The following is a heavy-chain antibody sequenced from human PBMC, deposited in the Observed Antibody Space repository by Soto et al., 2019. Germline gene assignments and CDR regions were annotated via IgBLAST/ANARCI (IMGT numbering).Heavy chain of an antibody. CDR1: GFTFSSYS. J-gene: IGHJ6*03. Sequence: HPGGSLRLSCAASGFTFSSYSMNWVRQAPGKGLEWVSYISSSSSTIYYADSVKGRFTISRDNAKNSLYLQMNSLRAEDTAVYYCARDQAHMDVWGKGTTVTVSS. CDR2: ISSSSSTI. V-gene: IGHV3-48*01. CDR3: ARDQAHMDV.